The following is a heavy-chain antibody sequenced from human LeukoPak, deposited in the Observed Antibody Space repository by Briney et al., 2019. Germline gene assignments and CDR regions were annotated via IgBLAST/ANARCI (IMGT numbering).Heavy chain of an antibody. V-gene: IGHV3-21*01. CDR3: ARDYWYYYDSSGYYYDY. CDR2: ISSSSSYI. Sequence: PGGSLRLSCAASGFTFSSYSMNWVRQAPGKGLEWVSAISSSSSYIYYADSVKGRFTISRDNAKNSLYLQMNSLRAADTAVYYCARDYWYYYDSSGYYYDYWGQGTLVTVSS. D-gene: IGHD3-22*01. J-gene: IGHJ4*02. CDR1: GFTFSSYS.